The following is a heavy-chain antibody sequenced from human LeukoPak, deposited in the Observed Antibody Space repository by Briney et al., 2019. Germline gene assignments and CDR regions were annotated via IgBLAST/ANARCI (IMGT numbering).Heavy chain of an antibody. CDR3: ARGLVFWSGYWFDY. V-gene: IGHV3-21*04. D-gene: IGHD3-3*01. CDR2: ISSSSSYI. CDR1: GFTFSSYS. J-gene: IGHJ4*02. Sequence: GGSLRLSCAASGFTFSSYSMNWVRQAPGKGLEWVSSISSSSSYIYYADSVKGRFTISRDNAKNSLYLQMNSLRAEDTAVYYCARGLVFWSGYWFDYWGQGTLVTVSS.